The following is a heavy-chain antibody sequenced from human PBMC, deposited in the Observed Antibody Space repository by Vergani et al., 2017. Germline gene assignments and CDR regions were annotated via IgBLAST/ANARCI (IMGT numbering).Heavy chain of an antibody. CDR3: YVDYHYY. V-gene: IGHV3-15*01. Sequence: EVQVVESGGGLIKPGGSLRLSCVVSGITFKNAWINWVRQAPGKGLEWIGRIRSKNDGGTADYAAPLKGRFTISRDDSKDSAFLLVNNLKTEDTSVYFCYVDYHYYWGQGTLVTVSS. CDR2: IRSKNDGGTA. J-gene: IGHJ4*02. D-gene: IGHD3-9*01. CDR1: GITFKNAW.